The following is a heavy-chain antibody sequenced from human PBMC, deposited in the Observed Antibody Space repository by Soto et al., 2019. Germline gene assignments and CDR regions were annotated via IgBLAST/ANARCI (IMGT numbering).Heavy chain of an antibody. CDR3: ANSRGWDLDY. Sequence: EVQLVESGGGLVQPGRSLRLSCAASGFTFDDYAMHWVRQAPGKGLEWVSGISWNSGSIGYADSVKGRFTISRDNAKNSLYLQMNSLRAEDTALYYCANSRGWDLDYWGQGTLVTVSS. D-gene: IGHD6-19*01. V-gene: IGHV3-9*01. J-gene: IGHJ4*02. CDR2: ISWNSGSI. CDR1: GFTFDDYA.